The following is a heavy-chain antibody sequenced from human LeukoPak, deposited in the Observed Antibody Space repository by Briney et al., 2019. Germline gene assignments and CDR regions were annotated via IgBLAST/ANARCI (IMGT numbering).Heavy chain of an antibody. Sequence: SETLSLTCAVYGGSFSGYYWSWIRQPPGKGLEWIGEINHSGSTNYNPSLKSRVTISVDTSKNQFSLKLRSVTAADTAVYYCARSDTAILAHAFDIWGQGTMVTVSS. CDR2: INHSGST. D-gene: IGHD5-18*01. J-gene: IGHJ3*02. CDR3: ARSDTAILAHAFDI. V-gene: IGHV4-34*01. CDR1: GGSFSGYY.